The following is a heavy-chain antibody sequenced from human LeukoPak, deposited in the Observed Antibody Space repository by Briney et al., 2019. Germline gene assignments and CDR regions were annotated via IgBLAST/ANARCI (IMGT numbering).Heavy chain of an antibody. J-gene: IGHJ4*02. CDR1: GGTFSSYA. V-gene: IGHV1-69*06. CDR2: IIPIFGTA. CDR3: ASVVVAATLYYFDY. D-gene: IGHD2-15*01. Sequence: SVKVSCKASGGTFSSYAISWVRQAPGQGLEWMGGIIPIFGTANYAQKFQGRVTITADKSTSTAYMELSSLRSEDTAVYYCASVVVAATLYYFDYWGQGTLVTVSS.